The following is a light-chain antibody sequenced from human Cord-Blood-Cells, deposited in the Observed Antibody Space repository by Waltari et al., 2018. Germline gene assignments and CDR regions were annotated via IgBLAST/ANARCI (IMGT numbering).Light chain of an antibody. CDR1: QSVLYSSNNKNY. J-gene: IGKJ1*01. CDR2: WAS. CDR3: QQYYSTPRT. Sequence: DLVMTQSPDSLAVSLGERATINCKSSQSVLYSSNNKNYLAWYQQKPGQPPKLLIYWASTRESGVPDRFSGSGSGTDFTLTISSLQAEDVAVYYCQQYYSTPRTFGQGNKVEIK. V-gene: IGKV4-1*01.